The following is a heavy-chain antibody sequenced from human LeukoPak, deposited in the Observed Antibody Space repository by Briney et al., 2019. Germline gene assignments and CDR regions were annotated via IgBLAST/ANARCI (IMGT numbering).Heavy chain of an antibody. J-gene: IGHJ6*04. Sequence: ASVTLSCTASAANFTINSISWDRQATGQGLEWMGGFIPIFDATYYAQKFQGRVTITADKSINTVYMDLTSLRSQDTAVYYCARAPVSTAYLHYSPFDVWGNGATVTVSS. CDR3: ARAPVSTAYLHYSPFDV. CDR2: FIPIFDAT. CDR1: AANFTINS. V-gene: IGHV1-69*06. D-gene: IGHD3-9*01.